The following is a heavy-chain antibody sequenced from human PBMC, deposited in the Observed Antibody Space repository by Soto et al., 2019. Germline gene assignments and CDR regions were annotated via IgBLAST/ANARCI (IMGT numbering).Heavy chain of an antibody. Sequence: QVQLVQSGAEVKKPGSSVKVSCKASGGTFSSYAISWVRQAPGQGLEWMGGIIPIFGTANYAQKFQGRVTITADESTSTAYMALSSLRSEDTAVYYCALSGGPGIAVAGYNWFDPWGQGTLVTVSS. CDR2: IIPIFGTA. CDR1: GGTFSSYA. CDR3: ALSGGPGIAVAGYNWFDP. J-gene: IGHJ5*02. V-gene: IGHV1-69*12. D-gene: IGHD6-19*01.